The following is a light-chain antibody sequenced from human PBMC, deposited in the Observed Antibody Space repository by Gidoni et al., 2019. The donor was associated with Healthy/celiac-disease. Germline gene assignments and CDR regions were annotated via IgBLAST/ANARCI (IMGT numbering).Light chain of an antibody. CDR2: DAS. V-gene: IGKV3-20*01. CDR1: QSVSSGY. CDR3: QQYGSSPLT. J-gene: IGKJ4*01. Sequence: DIVLTQSPCTLSLSPGERATLSCRASQSVSSGYLAWYQQKPGQAPRLLIYDASSRATGIPDRFSGSGSGTDFTLTISRLEPEDFAVYYCQQYGSSPLTFGGGTTVEI.